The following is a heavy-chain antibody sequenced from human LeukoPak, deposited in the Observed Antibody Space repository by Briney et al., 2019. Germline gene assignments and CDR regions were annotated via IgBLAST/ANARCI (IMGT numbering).Heavy chain of an antibody. D-gene: IGHD3-9*01. J-gene: IGHJ5*02. V-gene: IGHV1-2*02. CDR2: INPSSGGT. CDR1: GYTFTGYY. CDR3: ARGGDILTGYYNWFDP. Sequence: ASVKVSCKASGYTFTGYYMHWVRQAPGQGLEWMGWINPSSGGTNYAQKFQGRVTMTRDTSISTAYMELSRLRSDDTAVYYCARGGDILTGYYNWFDPWGQGTLVTVSS.